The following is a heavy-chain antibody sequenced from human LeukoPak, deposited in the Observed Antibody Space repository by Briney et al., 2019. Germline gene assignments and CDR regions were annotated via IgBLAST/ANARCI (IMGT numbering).Heavy chain of an antibody. CDR3: AKGAYDYIEIGYFDS. J-gene: IGHJ4*02. Sequence: GGSLRLSCAASGFTSSNYAMNWVRQAPGKGLEWVSVLIGSSGSTDYADSVKGRFTISRDNSKSTVFLQMNSLRAEDTAIYYCAKGAYDYIEIGYFDSWGQGTLVTVSS. D-gene: IGHD5-12*01. V-gene: IGHV3-23*01. CDR2: LIGSSGST. CDR1: GFTSSNYA.